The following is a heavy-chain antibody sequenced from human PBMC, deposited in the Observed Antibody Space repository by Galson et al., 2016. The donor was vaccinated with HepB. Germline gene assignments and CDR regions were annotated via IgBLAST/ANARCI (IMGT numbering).Heavy chain of an antibody. V-gene: IGHV3-30*09. Sequence: SLRLSCAASGFLLRGSVIHWVRQAPGKGLEWVALISVDGNNKPFADSVKGRFDISRDNYQNTVDLQMNSLRPEDSAVYYCAREGFSSGRAGTFDIWGQGTVVSVSS. CDR3: AREGFSSGRAGTFDI. CDR1: GFLLRGSV. CDR2: ISVDGNNK. D-gene: IGHD6-19*01. J-gene: IGHJ3*02.